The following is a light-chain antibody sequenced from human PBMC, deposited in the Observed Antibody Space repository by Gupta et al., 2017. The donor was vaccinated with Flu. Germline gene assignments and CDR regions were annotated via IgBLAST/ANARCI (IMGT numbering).Light chain of an antibody. CDR1: QSISTN. J-gene: IGKJ1*01. V-gene: IGKV3-15*01. CDR2: SAS. Sequence: EVLMTQSPETLSLSPGERATLSCRASQSISTNLAWYQQKPGQAPRLLISSASTRATGIPARFSGSGSGTEFTLTISSLQSEDFAVYYCQQYDDWPPWTFGQGTKVEIK. CDR3: QQYDDWPPWT.